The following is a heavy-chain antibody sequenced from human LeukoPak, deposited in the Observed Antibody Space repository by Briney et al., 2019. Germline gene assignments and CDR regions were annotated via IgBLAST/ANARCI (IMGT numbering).Heavy chain of an antibody. D-gene: IGHD1-26*01. CDR1: GGPISSYY. Sequence: SETLSLTCTVSGGPISSYYWSWIRQPPGKGLEWIGYIYTSGSTNYNPSLKSRVTISVDTSKNQFSLKLSSVTAADTAVYYCAGYFMGAFDYWGQGTLVTVSS. CDR3: AGYFMGAFDY. V-gene: IGHV4-4*09. CDR2: IYTSGST. J-gene: IGHJ4*02.